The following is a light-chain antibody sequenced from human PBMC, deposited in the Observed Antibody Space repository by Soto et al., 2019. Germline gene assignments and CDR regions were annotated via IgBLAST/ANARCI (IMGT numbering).Light chain of an antibody. V-gene: IGKV1-6*01. CDR1: QGIRND. CDR3: QQYGSSGT. J-gene: IGKJ1*01. CDR2: AAS. Sequence: QMSQSAASLSASVGDRVTITCRASQGIRNDLGWYQQKPGKAPKLLIYAASSLQSGVPSRFSGSGSGTDFTLTISRLEPEDFAVYYCQQYGSSGTFGQGTKVDI.